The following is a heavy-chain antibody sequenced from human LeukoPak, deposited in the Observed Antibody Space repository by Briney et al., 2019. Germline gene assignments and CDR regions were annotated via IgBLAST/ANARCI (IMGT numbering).Heavy chain of an antibody. D-gene: IGHD3-3*01. CDR3: ARDHLTYDFWSGYSDGVGTFDY. Sequence: ASVKVSCKASGYTFTSYGISWVRQAPGQGLEWMGWTSPHNGNTNYAQKFQGRVTVTTDTSTRTAYMELRSLRSDDTAVYYCARDHLTYDFWSGYSDGVGTFDYWGQGTLVTVSS. CDR1: GYTFTSYG. V-gene: IGHV1-18*01. J-gene: IGHJ4*02. CDR2: TSPHNGNT.